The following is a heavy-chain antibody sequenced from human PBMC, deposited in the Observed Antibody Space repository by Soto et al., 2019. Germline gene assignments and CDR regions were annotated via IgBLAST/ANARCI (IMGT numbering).Heavy chain of an antibody. Sequence: QVQVFQSGAEVKKPGSSVRVSCKVSGGTLNSQSITWVRQAPGQGLEWMGGIIPMFGTPTDAQKFRGRVTITADKSTTTAYMELSSLTSDDTAIYYCARGTYCRGIGCYGGYYSYYDMDVWGQGTTVSVSS. V-gene: IGHV1-69*06. D-gene: IGHD2-15*01. CDR3: ARGTYCRGIGCYGGYYSYYDMDV. CDR1: GGTLNSQS. J-gene: IGHJ6*02. CDR2: IIPMFGTP.